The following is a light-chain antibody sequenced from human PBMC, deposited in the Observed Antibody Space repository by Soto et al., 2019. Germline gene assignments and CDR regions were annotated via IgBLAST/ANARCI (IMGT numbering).Light chain of an antibody. CDR1: QSVSSN. V-gene: IGKV3-20*01. CDR3: QQYGSSGT. J-gene: IGKJ1*01. Sequence: EIVITQSPATVSESPGERATLSCRASQSVSSNLAWYQQKPGQAPRLLIYGASNRATGIPDRFSGSGSGTDFTLTISRLEPEDFAVYYCQQYGSSGTFGQGTKVDIK. CDR2: GAS.